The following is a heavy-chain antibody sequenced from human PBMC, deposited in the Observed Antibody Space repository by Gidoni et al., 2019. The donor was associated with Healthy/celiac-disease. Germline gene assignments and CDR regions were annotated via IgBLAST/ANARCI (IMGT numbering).Heavy chain of an antibody. Sequence: EVQLVESGGGLVQPGGSLGLSWSASGFTFSSYWMHWVRQAPGKGLGWVSRINSDGRSTSYADSVKGRFTISRDNAKNTLYLQMNSLRAEDTAVYYCATFDVYYYYGMDVWGQGTTVTVSS. CDR1: GFTFSSYW. V-gene: IGHV3-74*01. CDR3: ATFDVYYYYGMDV. CDR2: INSDGRST. J-gene: IGHJ6*02. D-gene: IGHD3-9*01.